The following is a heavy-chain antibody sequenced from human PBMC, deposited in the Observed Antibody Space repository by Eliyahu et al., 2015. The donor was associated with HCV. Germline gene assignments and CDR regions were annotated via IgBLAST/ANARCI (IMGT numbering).Heavy chain of an antibody. D-gene: IGHD6-19*01. CDR3: ASSGGSSGWHQGY. CDR2: ISSSGSTI. J-gene: IGHJ4*02. Sequence: GLEWVSYISSSGSTIYYADSVKGRFTISRDNAKNSLYLQMNSLRAEDTAVYYCASSGGSSGWHQGYWGQGTLVTVSS. V-gene: IGHV3-11*01.